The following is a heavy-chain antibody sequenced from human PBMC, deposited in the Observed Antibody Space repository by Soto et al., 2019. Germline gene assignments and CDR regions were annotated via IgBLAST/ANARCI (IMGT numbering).Heavy chain of an antibody. CDR1: GGYISSSSYY. Sequence: SETLSLTCTVSGGYISSSSYYWGWIRQPPGKGLEWIGSIYYSGSTYYNPSLKSRVTISVDTSKNQFSLKLSSVTAADTAVYYCARHDYDYIWGSYRLNAGYFQHWGQGTLVTVSS. D-gene: IGHD3-16*02. CDR2: IYYSGST. J-gene: IGHJ1*01. V-gene: IGHV4-39*01. CDR3: ARHDYDYIWGSYRLNAGYFQH.